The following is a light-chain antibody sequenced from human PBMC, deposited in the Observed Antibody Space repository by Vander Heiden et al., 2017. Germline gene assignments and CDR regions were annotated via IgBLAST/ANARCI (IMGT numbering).Light chain of an antibody. CDR1: NNNVGGQG. V-gene: IGLV10-54*01. Sequence: QAGLTQPPSVSKGLRQTATLTCTGNNNNVGGQGAAWLQQHRGHPPKLLSYKNNNRPSGISERFSASRSGNTASLTITGLKPEDEADYYCSAWDSSLGAWLFGGGTKLTVL. CDR3: SAWDSSLGAWL. CDR2: KNN. J-gene: IGLJ3*02.